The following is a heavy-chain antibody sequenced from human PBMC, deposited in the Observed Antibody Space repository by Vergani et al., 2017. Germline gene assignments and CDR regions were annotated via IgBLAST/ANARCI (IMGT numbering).Heavy chain of an antibody. CDR1: GGSFTSYH. Sequence: QGQLQQWGGGRLKPSETLSLTCVVNGGSFTSYHWTWIRQSPGAGQGGVGDIEHTGRPDYKPSLKSRLTMSVDKSRNQFSLTLISVTATDTAIYFCARVNTETNGHLYYYYYMDVWGQGTAVTVS. CDR2: IEHTGRP. V-gene: IGHV4-34*01. D-gene: IGHD4-11*01. J-gene: IGHJ6*03. CDR3: ARVNTETNGHLYYYYYMDV.